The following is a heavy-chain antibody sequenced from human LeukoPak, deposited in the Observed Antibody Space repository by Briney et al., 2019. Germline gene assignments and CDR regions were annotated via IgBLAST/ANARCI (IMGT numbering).Heavy chain of an antibody. V-gene: IGHV3-23*01. J-gene: IGHJ2*01. CDR1: GFNFSSYW. CDR3: ARVVVPRVTTWYFDL. Sequence: PGGSLRLSCAASGFNFSSYWMGWVRQAPGRGLEWVSAISDSGGYTYYADSVKGRFTISRDNSKNTLYLQMNSLRAEDTAVYYCARVVVPRVTTWYFDLWGRGTLVTVSS. CDR2: ISDSGGYT. D-gene: IGHD4-17*01.